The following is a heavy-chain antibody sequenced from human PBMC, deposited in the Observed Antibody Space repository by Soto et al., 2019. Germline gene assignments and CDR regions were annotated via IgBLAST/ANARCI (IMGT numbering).Heavy chain of an antibody. CDR2: INPNGGAT. Sequence: VQLAQSGAEVKKPGASVKVSCKTSGDSFNDYYIHWVRQAPGQGLEWMGWINPNGGATKYAQKFQGRVTVTRDTSFRTVYMELSSLRSDDTAVYYGARERGGATATLDYYYFYMDVWGKGTTVTVSS. CDR3: ARERGGATATLDYYYFYMDV. D-gene: IGHD5-12*01. J-gene: IGHJ6*03. CDR1: GDSFNDYY. V-gene: IGHV1-2*02.